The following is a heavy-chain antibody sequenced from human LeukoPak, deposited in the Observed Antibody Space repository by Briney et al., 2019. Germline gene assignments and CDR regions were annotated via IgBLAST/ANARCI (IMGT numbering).Heavy chain of an antibody. CDR3: ARTGGSSWSQDFHY. V-gene: IGHV1-2*02. Sequence: ASVKVSCKASGYTFTGYYMHWVRQAPGQGLEWMGWINPNSGGTNYAQKFQGRGTMTRNTSFSTAYMELSRLRSDDTAVYCCARTGGSSWSQDFHYWGQGTLVTVSS. CDR2: INPNSGGT. CDR1: GYTFTGYY. D-gene: IGHD6-13*01. J-gene: IGHJ4*02.